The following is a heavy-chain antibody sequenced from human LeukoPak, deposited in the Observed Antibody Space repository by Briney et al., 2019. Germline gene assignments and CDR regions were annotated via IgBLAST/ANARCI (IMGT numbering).Heavy chain of an antibody. CDR2: MNPNSGNT. CDR1: GYTLTTYD. J-gene: IGHJ5*02. CDR3: ARDYGGNSGWFDP. D-gene: IGHD4-23*01. V-gene: IGHV1-8*03. Sequence: ASVKVSCKASGYTLTTYDINWVRQAPGQGLEWMGWMNPNSGNTGYAQKFQGRVTITRHTAINTAYMELSSLRSEDTAVYYCARDYGGNSGWFDPWGQGTLVTVSS.